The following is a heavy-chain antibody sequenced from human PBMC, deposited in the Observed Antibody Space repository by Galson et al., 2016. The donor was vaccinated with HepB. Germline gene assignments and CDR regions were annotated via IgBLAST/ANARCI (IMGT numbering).Heavy chain of an antibody. CDR2: IFATS. Sequence: SVKVSCKASGGSFSSYVISWVRQAPGQGLEWMGSIFATSNYAQKFQGRITITADKSTGTAYMELTSLTSEDTAVYFCARDWGSGWYYFDSWGQGTLVTVSS. D-gene: IGHD6-19*01. J-gene: IGHJ4*02. CDR3: ARDWGSGWYYFDS. CDR1: GGSFSSYV. V-gene: IGHV1-69*06.